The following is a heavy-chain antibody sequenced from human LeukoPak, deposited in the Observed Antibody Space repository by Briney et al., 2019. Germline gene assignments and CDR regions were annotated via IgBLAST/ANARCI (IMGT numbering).Heavy chain of an antibody. CDR3: ARDKGGPQLDP. J-gene: IGHJ5*02. Sequence: PSETLSLTCTVSGGSISSYYWSWIRQPPGKGLEWIGYIYYSGSTNYNPSLKSRVTISVDTSKNQFSLKLSSVTAADTAVYYCARDKGGPQLDPWGQVTLVTVSS. D-gene: IGHD3-16*01. CDR2: IYYSGST. V-gene: IGHV4-59*01. CDR1: GGSISSYY.